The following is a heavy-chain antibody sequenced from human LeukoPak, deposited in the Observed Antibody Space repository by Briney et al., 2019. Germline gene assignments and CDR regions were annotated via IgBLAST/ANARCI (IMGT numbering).Heavy chain of an antibody. J-gene: IGHJ3*02. D-gene: IGHD3-22*01. CDR1: GYTFTGYY. CDR3: ARADYYDSSGYQRGGLYAFDI. CDR2: INPNSGGT. V-gene: IGHV1-2*02. Sequence: AASVKVSCKASGYTFTGYYMHWVRPAPGQGLEWMGWINPNSGGTNYAQKFQGRVTMTRDTSISTAYMELSRLRSDDTAVYYCARADYYDSSGYQRGGLYAFDIWGQGTMVTVSS.